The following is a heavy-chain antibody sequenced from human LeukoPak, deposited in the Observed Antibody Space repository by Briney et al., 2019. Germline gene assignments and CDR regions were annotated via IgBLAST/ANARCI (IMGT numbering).Heavy chain of an antibody. CDR2: IYYSGIT. V-gene: IGHV4-39*01. CDR3: ARHVQQWLVMDV. CDR1: GGSISSSSYY. D-gene: IGHD6-19*01. J-gene: IGHJ6*02. Sequence: PSETLSLTCTVSGGSISSSSYYWGWIRQPPGKGLEWIGSIYYSGITYYNPSLKSRVTISVDTSKNQFSLKLSSVTAADTAVYYCARHVQQWLVMDVWGQGTTVTVSS.